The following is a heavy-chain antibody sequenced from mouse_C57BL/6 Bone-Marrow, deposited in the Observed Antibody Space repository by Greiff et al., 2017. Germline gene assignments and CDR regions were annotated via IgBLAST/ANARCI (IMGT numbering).Heavy chain of an antibody. Sequence: VQLQQSGAELVKPGASVKLSCKASGYTFTSYWMHWVKQRPGQGLEWIGMIHPNSGSTNYNEKFKSKATLTVDKSSSTAYMQLSSLTSEDSAVYYCARAPRWVERAYYIYNWGQDATLTVSS. J-gene: IGHJ2*01. CDR3: ARAPRWVERAYYIYN. CDR1: GYTFTSYW. CDR2: IHPNSGST. D-gene: IGHD1-1*01. V-gene: IGHV1-64*01.